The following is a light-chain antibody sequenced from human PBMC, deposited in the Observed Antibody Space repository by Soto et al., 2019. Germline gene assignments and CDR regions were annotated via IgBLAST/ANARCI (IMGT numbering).Light chain of an antibody. J-gene: IGLJ2*01. Sequence: QAVVTQPASVSGSPGLSITISCTGTSSDVGGYNYVSWYQQHPDKAPKLLIYEVSNRPSGVSNRFSGSKSGNTASLTIYGLQAEDEADYYCSSYTNSGSVFGGGTKVTVL. V-gene: IGLV2-14*01. CDR3: SSYTNSGSV. CDR2: EVS. CDR1: SSDVGGYNY.